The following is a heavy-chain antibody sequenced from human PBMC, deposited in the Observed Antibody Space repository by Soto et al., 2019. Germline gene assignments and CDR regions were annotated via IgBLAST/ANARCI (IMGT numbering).Heavy chain of an antibody. CDR3: ARAFRFWSGADFDY. CDR1: GYTFTSYD. Sequence: QVQLVQSGAEVKKPGASVKVSCKASGYTFTSYDINWVRQATGQGLERMGWMNPNSGNTGYAQKFQGRVTMTRNTSISTAYMELSSLRSEDTAVYYCARAFRFWSGADFDYWGQGTLVTVSS. CDR2: MNPNSGNT. J-gene: IGHJ4*02. D-gene: IGHD3-3*01. V-gene: IGHV1-8*01.